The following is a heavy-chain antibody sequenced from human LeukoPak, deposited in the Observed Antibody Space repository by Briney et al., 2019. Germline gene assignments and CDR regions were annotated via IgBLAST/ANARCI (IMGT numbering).Heavy chain of an antibody. J-gene: IGHJ4*02. Sequence: GGSLRLSCAASGFTFRRYSMNWIRQAPGKGLEWISYINEGSNNIFYADSVKGRFTISRDNAKNSLHLQMNSLRAEDTAVYYCARDFYDSSGYLDYWGQGTLVTVSS. CDR3: ARDFYDSSGYLDY. V-gene: IGHV3-48*01. CDR1: GFTFRRYS. D-gene: IGHD3-22*01. CDR2: INEGSNNI.